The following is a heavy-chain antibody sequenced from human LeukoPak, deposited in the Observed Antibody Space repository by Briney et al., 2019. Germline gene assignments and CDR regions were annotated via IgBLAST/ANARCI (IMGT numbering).Heavy chain of an antibody. V-gene: IGHV3-21*01. CDR3: ARAPSYYYDSSGYPNFDY. CDR2: ISSSSSYI. Sequence: GGSLRLSCAASGFTFSSYSMNWVRQAPGKGLEWVSSISSSSSYIYYADSVKGRFTISRDNAKNSLYLQMNSLRAEDTAVYYCARAPSYYYDSSGYPNFDYWGQETLVTVSP. CDR1: GFTFSSYS. D-gene: IGHD3-22*01. J-gene: IGHJ4*02.